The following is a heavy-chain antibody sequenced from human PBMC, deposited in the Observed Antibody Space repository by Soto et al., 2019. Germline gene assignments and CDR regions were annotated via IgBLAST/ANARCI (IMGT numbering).Heavy chain of an antibody. CDR1: GFTFSNYG. D-gene: IGHD6-13*01. V-gene: IGHV3-33*06. CDR3: AKSAGKGGLAAPIDS. Sequence: VQLVESGGGVVQPGRSLRLSCASSGFTFSNYGMLWVRQAPGKGLECVAVIWYDGSNKYYADSVKGRFTISRDNSKTTLFLQRDSLRVEDTAVYYCAKSAGKGGLAAPIDSWGQGTLVSVSS. CDR2: IWYDGSNK. J-gene: IGHJ4*02.